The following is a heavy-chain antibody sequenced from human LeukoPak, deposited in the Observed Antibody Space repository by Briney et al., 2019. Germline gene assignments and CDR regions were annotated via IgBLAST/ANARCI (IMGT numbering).Heavy chain of an antibody. D-gene: IGHD6-19*01. CDR1: GFTFDDYA. J-gene: IGHJ3*02. CDR2: ISWNSGSI. CDR3: AKEVAGIHLLTGAFDI. V-gene: IGHV3-9*01. Sequence: GRSLRLSCAASGFTFDDYAMHWVRQAPGKGLEWVSGISWNSGSIGYADSVKGRFTISRDNAKNSLYLQMDSLRAEDTALYYCAKEVAGIHLLTGAFDIWGQGTMVTVSS.